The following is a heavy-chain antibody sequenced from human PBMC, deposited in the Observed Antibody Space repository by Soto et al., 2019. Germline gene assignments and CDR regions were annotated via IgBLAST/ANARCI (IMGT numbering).Heavy chain of an antibody. V-gene: IGHV3-33*01. J-gene: IGHJ5*02. CDR1: GFKFRNYA. CDR2: IWFDGSKK. D-gene: IGHD3-22*01. Sequence: PGGSPRLSCAASGFKFRNYAIHWVRQAPGKGLEWLAVIWFDGSKKYYADSVKGRFTISRDNSKNTVYLDMNSLTADDSGVFYCARAHTMMILDRFDPWGHGTLVTVSS. CDR3: ARAHTMMILDRFDP.